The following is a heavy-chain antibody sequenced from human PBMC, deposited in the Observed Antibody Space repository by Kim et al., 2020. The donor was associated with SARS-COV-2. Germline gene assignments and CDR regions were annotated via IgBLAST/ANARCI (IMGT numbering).Heavy chain of an antibody. J-gene: IGHJ4*02. CDR1: GFTFSSYA. V-gene: IGHV3-23*01. Sequence: GGSLRLSCAASGFTFSSYAMSWVRQAPGKGLEWVSAISGSGGSTYYADSVKGRFTISRDNSKNTLYLQMNGLRAEDTAVYYCAKDREFGSSSSGQLDYWGQGTLVTVSS. CDR2: ISGSGGST. CDR3: AKDREFGSSSSGQLDY. D-gene: IGHD6-6*01.